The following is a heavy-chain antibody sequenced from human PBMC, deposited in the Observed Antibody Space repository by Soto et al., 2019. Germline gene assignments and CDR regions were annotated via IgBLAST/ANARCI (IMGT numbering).Heavy chain of an antibody. CDR3: ARTYSSSWSPFDY. J-gene: IGHJ4*02. V-gene: IGHV4-34*01. CDR2: INQSGST. D-gene: IGHD6-13*01. Sequence: SETLCLTYAVFGGSFSGYYWSWILQPPGKGLEWIGEINQSGSTNYNPSLKSRVTISVDTSKNQFSLKLSSVTAADTAVYYCARTYSSSWSPFDYWGQGTLVTVPQ. CDR1: GGSFSGYY.